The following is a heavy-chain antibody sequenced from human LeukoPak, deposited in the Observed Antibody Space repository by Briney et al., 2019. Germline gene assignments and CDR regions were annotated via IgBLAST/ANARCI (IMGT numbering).Heavy chain of an antibody. CDR3: AREEPLLLVGAIHG. Sequence: GGSLRLSCAASGFTVSSNYMSWVRQAPGKGLEWVSVIYSGGSTYYADSVKGRFTISRDNSKNTLYLQMNSLRAEDTAVYYCAREEPLLLVGAIHGWGQGTLVTVSS. V-gene: IGHV3-66*01. CDR1: GFTVSSNY. J-gene: IGHJ4*02. D-gene: IGHD1-26*01. CDR2: IYSGGST.